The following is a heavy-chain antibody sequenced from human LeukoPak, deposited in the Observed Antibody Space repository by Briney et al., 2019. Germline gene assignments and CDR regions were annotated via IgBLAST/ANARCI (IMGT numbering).Heavy chain of an antibody. V-gene: IGHV4-38-2*01. J-gene: IGHJ4*02. CDR2: IYHSGST. CDR1: GYSISSGYY. D-gene: IGHD1-26*01. CDR3: ARHSGSYSGFDY. Sequence: SETLSLTXAVSGYSISSGYYWGWIRQPPGKGLEWIGSIYHSGSTYYNPSLKSRVTISVDTSKNQFSLKLSSVTAADTAVYYCARHSGSYSGFDYWGQGTLVTVSS.